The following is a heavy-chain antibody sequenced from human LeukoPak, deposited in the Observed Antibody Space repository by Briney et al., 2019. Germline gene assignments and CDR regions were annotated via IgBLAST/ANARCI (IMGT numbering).Heavy chain of an antibody. Sequence: ASVKVSCKASGYTFTSYAMNWVRQAPGQGLEWMGWINTNTGDPTYAQGFTGRFVFSLDTSVSTAYLQISSLKAEDTAVYYCARDQSSSSGPWFDPWGQGTLVTVSS. J-gene: IGHJ5*02. D-gene: IGHD3-22*01. CDR2: INTNTGDP. CDR3: ARDQSSSSGPWFDP. V-gene: IGHV7-4-1*02. CDR1: GYTFTSYA.